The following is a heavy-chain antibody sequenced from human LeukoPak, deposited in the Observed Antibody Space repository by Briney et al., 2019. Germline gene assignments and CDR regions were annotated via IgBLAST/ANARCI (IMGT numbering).Heavy chain of an antibody. V-gene: IGHV4-38-2*01. Sequence: PSETLSLTCAVSGYSISSGYYWGWIRQPPGKGLEWIGSIYHSGSTYYNPSLKSRVTISVDTSKNQFSLKLSSVTAADTAVYYCARVRNCGPLGYWGQGTLVTVSS. CDR3: ARVRNCGPLGY. CDR2: IYHSGST. CDR1: GYSISSGYY. J-gene: IGHJ4*02. D-gene: IGHD7-27*01.